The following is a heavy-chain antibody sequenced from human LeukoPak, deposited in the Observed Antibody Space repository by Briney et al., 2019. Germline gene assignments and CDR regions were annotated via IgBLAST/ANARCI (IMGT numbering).Heavy chain of an antibody. D-gene: IGHD5-18*01. CDR3: AKTYVDTTFFDS. CDR2: ISGSGGTI. Sequence: GGSLRLSCVASGFSFSNYAINWVRPAPGKGLEWVSAISGSGGTIFYADSVKGRFAISRDNSKNTLYLQMTSLRAEDTAVYYCAKTYVDTTFFDSWGQGTRVTVSS. CDR1: GFSFSNYA. J-gene: IGHJ4*02. V-gene: IGHV3-23*01.